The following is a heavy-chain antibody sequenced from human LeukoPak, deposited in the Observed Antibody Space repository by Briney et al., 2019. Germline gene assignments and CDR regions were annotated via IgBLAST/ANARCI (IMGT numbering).Heavy chain of an antibody. CDR2: IYYSGST. Sequence: SETLSLTCTVSGGSISSYYWSWIRQPPGKGLEGIGYIYYSGSTNYNPSLKSRVTISVDTSKNQFSLKLSSVTAADTAVYYCARVGSFGYSYGSGYYFDYWGQGTLVTVSS. CDR3: ARVGSFGYSYGSGYYFDY. V-gene: IGHV4-59*01. J-gene: IGHJ4*02. CDR1: GGSISSYY. D-gene: IGHD5-18*01.